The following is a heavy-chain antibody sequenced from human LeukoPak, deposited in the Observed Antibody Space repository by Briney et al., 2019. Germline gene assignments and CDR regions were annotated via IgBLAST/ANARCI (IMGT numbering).Heavy chain of an antibody. CDR1: GFIFGNYA. CDR3: AEGRGSYNALDI. Sequence: GGSLRLSCAASGFIFGNYAMHWVRQAPGKGLEWVAAISYHGRNIYYADSVKGRFIISRDNSENTLYLQMSSLTTEDTAMYYCAEGRGSYNALDIWGQGTVVTVSS. CDR2: ISYHGRNI. J-gene: IGHJ3*02. V-gene: IGHV3-30-3*01. D-gene: IGHD3-10*01.